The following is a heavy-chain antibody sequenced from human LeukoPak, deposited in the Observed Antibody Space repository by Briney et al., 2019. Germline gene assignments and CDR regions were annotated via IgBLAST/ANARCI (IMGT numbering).Heavy chain of an antibody. J-gene: IGHJ4*02. CDR3: ARGGLYHYSGTSGDY. CDR2: INQGGSET. CDR1: GFTFSTYW. Sequence: GGSLRLSCAASGFTFSTYWMTWVRQAPGKGLEWVANINQGGSETYYVDSVKGRFTISRDNAKNSLYLQMNSLRAEDTAVYYCARGGLYHYSGTSGDYWGQGTLVTVSS. D-gene: IGHD1-26*01. V-gene: IGHV3-7*01.